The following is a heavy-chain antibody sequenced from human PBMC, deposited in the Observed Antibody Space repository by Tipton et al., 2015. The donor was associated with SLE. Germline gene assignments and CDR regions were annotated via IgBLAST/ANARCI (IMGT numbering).Heavy chain of an antibody. D-gene: IGHD3-22*01. CDR3: ARGVAYYYDSGAFDI. CDR1: DGSFSGYH. J-gene: IGHJ3*02. CDR2: INYSGSS. V-gene: IGHV4-34*01. Sequence: GLVKPSETLSLTCTIYDGSFSGYHWSWIRQPPGKGLEWIGEINYSGSSNYNPSLKSRFTISIGTSKTQLSLKLTSVTAADTAVYYCARGVAYYYDSGAFDIWGQGTMVTVSS.